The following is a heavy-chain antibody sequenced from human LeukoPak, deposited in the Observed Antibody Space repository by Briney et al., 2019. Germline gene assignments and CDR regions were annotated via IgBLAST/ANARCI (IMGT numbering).Heavy chain of an antibody. J-gene: IGHJ4*02. Sequence: SETLSLTCTVSGVSISSYYWSWIRQPPGKGLEWIGYIYYSGSTNYNPSLKSRVTISLDTSKNQFSLKLSSVTAADTAVYYCARGSQPEDYWGQGTLVTVSS. CDR1: GVSISSYY. CDR2: IYYSGST. V-gene: IGHV4-59*01. D-gene: IGHD1-14*01. CDR3: ARGSQPEDY.